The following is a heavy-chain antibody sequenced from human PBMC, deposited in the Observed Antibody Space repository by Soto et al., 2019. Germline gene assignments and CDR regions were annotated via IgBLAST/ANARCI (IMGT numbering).Heavy chain of an antibody. CDR2: IYTTGAT. V-gene: IGHV4-4*07. Sequence: QVQLQESGPGLVKPSETLSLTCSVSGDSISRKYWSWLRQPAGGGLEWIGRIYTTGATNYTASRKSRLSMSVDTSKNQFSLRLTSVTAADTAVYFCAMTVIAPSPYLDHWGQGLLVTVSS. D-gene: IGHD4-17*01. CDR3: AMTVIAPSPYLDH. CDR1: GDSISRKY. J-gene: IGHJ4*02.